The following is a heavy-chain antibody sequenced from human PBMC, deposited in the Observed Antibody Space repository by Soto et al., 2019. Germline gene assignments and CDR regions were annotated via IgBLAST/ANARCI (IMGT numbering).Heavy chain of an antibody. J-gene: IGHJ3*02. CDR3: ARDEGAVAGNNAFDI. D-gene: IGHD6-19*01. V-gene: IGHV1-69*04. CDR2: IIPILGIA. Sequence: SVKVSCKASGGTFSSYTISWVRQAPGQGLEWMGRIIPILGIANYAQKFQGRVTITADKPTSTAYMELSSLRSEDTAVYYCARDEGAVAGNNAFDIWGQGTMVTVSS. CDR1: GGTFSSYT.